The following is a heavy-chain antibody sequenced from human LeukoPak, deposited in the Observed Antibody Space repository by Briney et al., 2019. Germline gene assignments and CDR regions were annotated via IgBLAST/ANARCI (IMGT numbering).Heavy chain of an antibody. CDR2: IYYSGST. J-gene: IGHJ5*02. CDR1: GGSISSGDYY. D-gene: IGHD4-17*01. V-gene: IGHV4-30-4*01. Sequence: PSQTLSLTCTVSGGSISSGDYYWSWIRQPPGTGLEWIGYIYYSGSTYYNPSLKSRVTISVDTSKNQFSLKLSSVTAADTAVYYCARSYGDYLSWFDPWGREPWSPSPQ. CDR3: ARSYGDYLSWFDP.